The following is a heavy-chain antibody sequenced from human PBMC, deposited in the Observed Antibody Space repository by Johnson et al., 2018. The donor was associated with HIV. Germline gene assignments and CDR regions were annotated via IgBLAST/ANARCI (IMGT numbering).Heavy chain of an antibody. D-gene: IGHD3-16*01. J-gene: IGHJ3*02. CDR1: GFTFNNYV. V-gene: IGHV3-23*01. CDR3: AKGLGGAFDI. Sequence: EVQLMESGGGLVQPGGSLRLSCAASGFTFNNYVMTWVRQAPGKGLEWVSGISGSDFGPYYADSGRGRFTISRDNSKNRLYLQMNSLRAEDTAVYYCAKGLGGAFDIWGQGTMVTVSS. CDR2: ISGSDFGP.